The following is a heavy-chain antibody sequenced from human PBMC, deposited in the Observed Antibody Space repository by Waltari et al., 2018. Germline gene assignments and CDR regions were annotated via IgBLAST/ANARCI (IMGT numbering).Heavy chain of an antibody. CDR1: RFTFSSYW. V-gene: IGHV3-7*01. Sequence: EVQLVESGGGLVQPGGSLRPSCAASRFTFSSYWISWVRQAPGKGLEWVANIKQDGSEKYYVDSVKGRFTISRDNAQNSLYLQMNSLRAEDTAVYYCARYFGSGSYYPYWGRGTLVTVSS. D-gene: IGHD3-10*01. J-gene: IGHJ4*02. CDR2: IKQDGSEK. CDR3: ARYFGSGSYYPY.